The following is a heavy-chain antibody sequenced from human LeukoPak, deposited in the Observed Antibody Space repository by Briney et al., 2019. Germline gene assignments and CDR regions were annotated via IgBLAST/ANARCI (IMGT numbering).Heavy chain of an antibody. D-gene: IGHD6-13*01. V-gene: IGHV4-59*08. J-gene: IGHJ1*01. CDR2: IYYSGST. Sequence: SETLSLTCVVYGGSFSGYHWSWIRQPPGKGLEGMGYIYYSGSTNYNPSLKSRVTISVDTYKNQFSLKLRSVTAADTAVYYCARHSTWAYSSIKERYFQNWGQGTLVTVSS. CDR3: ARHSTWAYSSIKERYFQN. CDR1: GGSFSGYH.